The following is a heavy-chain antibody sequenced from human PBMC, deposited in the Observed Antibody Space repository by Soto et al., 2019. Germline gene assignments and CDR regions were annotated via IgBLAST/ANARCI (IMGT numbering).Heavy chain of an antibody. CDR1: GFTFSGSA. Sequence: PGGSLRLSCAASGFTFSGSAMHWVRQASGKGLEWVGRIRSKANSYATAYAASVKGRFTISRDDSKNTAYLQMNSLKTEDTAVYYCTRQIFGYSYLNWFDPWGQGTLVTVSS. CDR2: IRSKANSYAT. D-gene: IGHD5-18*01. CDR3: TRQIFGYSYLNWFDP. J-gene: IGHJ5*02. V-gene: IGHV3-73*01.